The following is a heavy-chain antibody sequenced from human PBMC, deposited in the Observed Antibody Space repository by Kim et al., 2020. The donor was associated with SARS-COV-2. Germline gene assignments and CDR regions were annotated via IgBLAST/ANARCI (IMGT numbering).Heavy chain of an antibody. CDR3: ARELEVVTASDAFDI. Sequence: VKCRFTISRDNAKTSLYLQMNSLRDEDTAVYYCARELEVVTASDAFDIWGQGTMVTVSS. V-gene: IGHV3-48*02. D-gene: IGHD2-21*02. J-gene: IGHJ3*02.